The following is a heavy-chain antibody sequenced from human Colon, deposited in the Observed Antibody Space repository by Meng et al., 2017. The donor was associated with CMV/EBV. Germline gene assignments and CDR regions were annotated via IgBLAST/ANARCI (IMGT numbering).Heavy chain of an antibody. J-gene: IGHJ4*02. Sequence: GESLKISCEASGFTFSHYWMSWVRQAPGKGLEWVANIREDGESKFYADSVRGRFTISRDNANSSVYLHMTTLRAEDTAVYYCARAGLRAVEATRSDYWGQGTLVTVSS. CDR3: ARAGLRAVEATRSDY. CDR1: GFTFSHYW. CDR2: IREDGESK. V-gene: IGHV3-7*01. D-gene: IGHD6-19*01.